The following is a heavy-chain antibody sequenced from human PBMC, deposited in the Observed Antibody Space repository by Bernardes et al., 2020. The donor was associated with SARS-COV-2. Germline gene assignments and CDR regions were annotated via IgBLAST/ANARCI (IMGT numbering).Heavy chain of an antibody. V-gene: IGHV4-34*01. D-gene: IGHD3-9*01. Sequence: SETLSLTCAVYGGSLSGYCWTWIRQSPGKGLEWIGEITHSGSSNYNPSLKSRVTISADTSKNQFSLRLSSVTAADTAVYYCARTPDYDVLTGSYAEGYDSWGQGTQVTVSS. CDR2: ITHSGSS. J-gene: IGHJ5*01. CDR3: ARTPDYDVLTGSYAEGYDS. CDR1: GGSLSGYC.